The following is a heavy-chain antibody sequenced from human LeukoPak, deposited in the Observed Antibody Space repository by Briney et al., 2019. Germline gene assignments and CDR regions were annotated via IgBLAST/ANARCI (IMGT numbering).Heavy chain of an antibody. V-gene: IGHV3-30*18. J-gene: IGHJ4*02. CDR3: AKDWDSSGWYDYYLVDY. Sequence: PGGSLRLSCAASGFTFSSYGMHWVRQAPGKGLEWVAVISYDGSNKYYADSVKGRFTISRDNSKNTLYLQMNSLRAEDTAVYYCAKDWDSSGWYDYYLVDYWGQGTLVTVSS. CDR1: GFTFSSYG. D-gene: IGHD6-19*01. CDR2: ISYDGSNK.